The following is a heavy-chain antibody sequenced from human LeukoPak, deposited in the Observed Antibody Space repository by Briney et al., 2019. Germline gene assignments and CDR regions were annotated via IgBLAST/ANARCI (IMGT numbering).Heavy chain of an antibody. J-gene: IGHJ4*02. D-gene: IGHD3-16*02. V-gene: IGHV4-34*01. CDR1: GGSFSGYY. CDR2: INHSGST. CDR3: ARERLYYDYVWGSYRQRLAFDY. Sequence: MASETLSLTCAVYGGSFSGYYWSWIRQPPGKGLEWIGEINHSGSTNYNPSIKSRVTISVDTSNNQFSLKLSSVTAADTAVYYCARERLYYDYVWGSYRQRLAFDYWGQGTLVTVSS.